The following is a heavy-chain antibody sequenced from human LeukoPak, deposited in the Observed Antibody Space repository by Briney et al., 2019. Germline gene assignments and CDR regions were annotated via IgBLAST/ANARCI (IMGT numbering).Heavy chain of an antibody. CDR2: MSYDGSNK. V-gene: IGHV3-30-3*01. CDR1: GFTFSSYA. D-gene: IGHD5-24*01. CDR3: ATAAYNYYYYGMDV. Sequence: PGGSLRLSWAASGFTFSSYAMHWVRQAPGKGLEWMAVMSYDGSNKYYADSLKGRFTISRDNAKKLLYLQMNSLRAEDTAVYYCATAAYNYYYYGMDVWGQGTTVTVSS. J-gene: IGHJ6*02.